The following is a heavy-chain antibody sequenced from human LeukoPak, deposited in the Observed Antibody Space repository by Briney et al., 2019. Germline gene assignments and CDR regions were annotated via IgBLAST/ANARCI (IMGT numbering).Heavy chain of an antibody. J-gene: IGHJ4*02. CDR1: GFTFSSYA. Sequence: GGSLRLSCAASGFTFSSYAMHWVRQAPGKGLEFVSAISSNGGSTYYANSVKGRFTISRDNSKNTLYLQMGSLRAEDMAVYYCARVSGHHSSGYYYRYWGQGTLVTVSS. V-gene: IGHV3-64*01. CDR3: ARVSGHHSSGYYYRY. CDR2: ISSNGGST. D-gene: IGHD3-22*01.